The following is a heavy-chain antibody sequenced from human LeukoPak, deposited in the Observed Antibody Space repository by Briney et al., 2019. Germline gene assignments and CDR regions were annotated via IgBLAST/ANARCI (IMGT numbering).Heavy chain of an antibody. CDR1: GFTFSTYW. V-gene: IGHV3-21*01. D-gene: IGHD3-16*01. Sequence: GGSLRLSCAASGFTFSTYWMNWVRQAPGKGLEWVSSFGTRSSSIYYAHSVTGRFIVSRDNAKNSLFLQMNSLRAEDTAVYYCARENDQGFDYWGQGTLVTVSS. CDR3: ARENDQGFDY. CDR2: FGTRSSSI. J-gene: IGHJ4*02.